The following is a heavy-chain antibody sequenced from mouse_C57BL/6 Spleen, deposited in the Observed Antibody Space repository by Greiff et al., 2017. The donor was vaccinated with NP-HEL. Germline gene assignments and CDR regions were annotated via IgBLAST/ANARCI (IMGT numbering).Heavy chain of an antibody. V-gene: IGHV14-3*01. CDR2: IDPADGNT. D-gene: IGHD3-2*02. J-gene: IGHJ3*01. CDR1: GFNIKNTY. CDR3: ARGDLDSSGYGAY. Sequence: VQLQQSVAELVRPGASVKLSCTASGFNIKNTYMHWVKQRPEQGLEWIGRIDPADGNTKYAPKFQGKATITADTSSNAAYLQLSSLTSEDTAIYYCARGDLDSSGYGAYWGQGTLVTVSA.